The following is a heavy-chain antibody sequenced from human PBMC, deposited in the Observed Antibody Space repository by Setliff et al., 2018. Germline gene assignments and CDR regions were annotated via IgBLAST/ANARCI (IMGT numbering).Heavy chain of an antibody. CDR1: GFTFNTYA. CDR2: ISATGSNT. CDR3: AKGFQGKNVGTFDS. V-gene: IGHV3-23*01. D-gene: IGHD1-1*01. J-gene: IGHJ4*02. Sequence: PGGSLRLSCAASGFTFNTYAMSWVRQAPGRGLEWVSGISATGSNTYYAESVKGRFTISRDNSKSTLFLQMSSLRAEDTAFYYCAKGFQGKNVGTFDSWGQGILVTVSS.